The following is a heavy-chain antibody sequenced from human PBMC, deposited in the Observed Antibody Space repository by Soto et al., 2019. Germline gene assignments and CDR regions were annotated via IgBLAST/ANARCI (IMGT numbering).Heavy chain of an antibody. CDR2: INPNSGGT. CDR1: GYTFTGYY. D-gene: IGHD3-10*01. V-gene: IGHV1-2*04. CDR3: ARQWVPVLWFGPDYYGMDV. Sequence: ASVKVSCKASGYTFTGYYMHWVRQAPGQGLEWMGWINPNSGGTNYAQKLQGWVTMTRDTSISTAYMELSRLRSDDTAVYYCARQWVPVLWFGPDYYGMDVWGQGTTVTV. J-gene: IGHJ6*02.